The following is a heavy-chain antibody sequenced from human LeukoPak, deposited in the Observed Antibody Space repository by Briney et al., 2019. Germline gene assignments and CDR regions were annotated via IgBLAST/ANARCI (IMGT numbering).Heavy chain of an antibody. V-gene: IGHV4-39*07. CDR1: GGSFSSYY. J-gene: IGHJ5*02. Sequence: SETLSLTCAVYGGSFSSYYWGWIRQPPGKGLEWIGSIYYSGSTYYNPSLKSRVTISVDTSKNQFSLKLSSVTAADTAVYYCARGAFYSRPAPTNWFDPWGRGTLVTVSS. D-gene: IGHD3-3*02. CDR3: ARGAFYSRPAPTNWFDP. CDR2: IYYSGST.